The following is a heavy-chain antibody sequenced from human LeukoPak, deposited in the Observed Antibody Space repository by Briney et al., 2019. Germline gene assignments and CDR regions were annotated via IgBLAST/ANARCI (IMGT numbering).Heavy chain of an antibody. J-gene: IGHJ4*02. V-gene: IGHV1-18*01. CDR1: GYTLTSYS. Sequence: ASVKISCKASGYTLTSYSISWVRQAPGQGLEWMGWISAYNGNTDLAQKLQGRVTMTTDTSTSTAYMELRSLRSDDTAVYYCARGQYFDFWGQGALVTVSS. CDR3: ARGQYFDF. CDR2: ISAYNGNT.